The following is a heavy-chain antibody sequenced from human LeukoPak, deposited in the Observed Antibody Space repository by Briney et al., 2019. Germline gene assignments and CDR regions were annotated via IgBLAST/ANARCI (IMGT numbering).Heavy chain of an antibody. V-gene: IGHV4-39*07. D-gene: IGHD3-22*01. CDR1: GGSISSSSYY. Sequence: SETLSLTCTVSGGSISSSSYYWGWTRQPPGKGLEWIGSIYYSGSTYYNPSLKSRVTISVDTSKNQFSLKLSSVTAADTAVYYCARVLRGITMIVVVPYAFDIWGQGTMVTVSS. J-gene: IGHJ3*02. CDR3: ARVLRGITMIVVVPYAFDI. CDR2: IYYSGST.